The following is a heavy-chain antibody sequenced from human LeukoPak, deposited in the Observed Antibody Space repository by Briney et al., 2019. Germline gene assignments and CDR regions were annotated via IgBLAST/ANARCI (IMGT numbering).Heavy chain of an antibody. D-gene: IGHD2-2*01. V-gene: IGHV3-30*04. CDR3: ARGGYCSSTSCYRYYYGMDV. CDR1: GFTFSSYA. J-gene: IGHJ6*04. Sequence: GGSLRLSCAASGFTFSSYAMHWVRQAPGKGLEWVAVISYDGSNKYYADSVKGRFTISRDNSKNTLYLQMNSLRAEDTAVYYCARGGYCSSTSCYRYYYGMDVWGEGTTVTVSS. CDR2: ISYDGSNK.